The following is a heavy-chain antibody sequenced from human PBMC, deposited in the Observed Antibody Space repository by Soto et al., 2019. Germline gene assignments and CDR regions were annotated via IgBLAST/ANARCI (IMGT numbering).Heavy chain of an antibody. CDR1: GGTFSSYA. CDR2: IIPIFGTA. D-gene: IGHD3-10*01. Sequence: QVQLVQSGAEVKKPGSSVKVSCKASGGTFSSYAISWVRQAPGQGLEWMGGIIPIFGTANYAQKFQGRVTITADESTSTAYMGLSRLRSEDTAVYYCASNDYGSGSYMDGMDVWGQGTTVTVSS. CDR3: ASNDYGSGSYMDGMDV. J-gene: IGHJ6*02. V-gene: IGHV1-69*01.